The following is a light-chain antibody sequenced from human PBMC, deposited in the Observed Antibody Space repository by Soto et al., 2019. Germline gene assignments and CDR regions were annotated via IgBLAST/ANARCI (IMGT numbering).Light chain of an antibody. V-gene: IGKV1-8*01. CDR1: QGISSY. J-gene: IGKJ1*01. CDR2: AAS. Sequence: AIRMTQSPSSLSASTGDRVTITCRASQGISSYLAWYQQKPGKAPKLLIYAASTLQSGVPSRFSGSGSGTDFTLTISCLQPDDFATYYCQQYNSYPGTFGQGTKV. CDR3: QQYNSYPGT.